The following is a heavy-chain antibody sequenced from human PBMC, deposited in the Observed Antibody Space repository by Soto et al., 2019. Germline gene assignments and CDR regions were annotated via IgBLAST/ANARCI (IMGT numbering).Heavy chain of an antibody. Sequence: QVQLVQSGAEVKKPGASVKVSCKASGYTFTGYVICWVRQATRQGLEWMGWISGYNGNTNYAQNLQGRVTMTTDTSTSKVYMELRSMRSDDTAVYYCARRCSRTRCLDLWGRGTLVIVSS. CDR3: ARRCSRTRCLDL. CDR2: ISGYNGNT. CDR1: GYTFTGYV. D-gene: IGHD2-2*01. J-gene: IGHJ2*01. V-gene: IGHV1-18*01.